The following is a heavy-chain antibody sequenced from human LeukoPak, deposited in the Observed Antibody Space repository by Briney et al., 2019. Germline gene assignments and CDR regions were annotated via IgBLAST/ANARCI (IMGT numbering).Heavy chain of an antibody. CDR1: GFTFSNFG. CDR3: AKEMTHSVGFHF. J-gene: IGHJ4*02. D-gene: IGHD2-21*02. Sequence: PGRSLRLSCAASGFTFSNFGIHWVRQAPGKGLEWVALISYDGSDASYADSVKGRFTISRDNSKNTLYLQLNSLRAEDTAFYYCAKEMTHSVGFHFWGQGTLVTVSS. CDR2: ISYDGSDA. V-gene: IGHV3-30*18.